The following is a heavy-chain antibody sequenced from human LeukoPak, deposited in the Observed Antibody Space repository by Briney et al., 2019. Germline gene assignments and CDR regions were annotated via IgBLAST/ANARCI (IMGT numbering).Heavy chain of an antibody. Sequence: PGGSLRLSCAASGLVVNNNYMSWVRQAPGKGLEWVSLIYSGDTTYYTDSVKGRFTISRDSSKNTLFLQMNSLRAEDTAVYYCARERYSSSSSFGKDFDYWGQGTLVTVSS. CDR2: IYSGDTT. CDR1: GLVVNNNY. CDR3: ARERYSSSSSFGKDFDY. D-gene: IGHD6-6*01. V-gene: IGHV3-53*01. J-gene: IGHJ4*02.